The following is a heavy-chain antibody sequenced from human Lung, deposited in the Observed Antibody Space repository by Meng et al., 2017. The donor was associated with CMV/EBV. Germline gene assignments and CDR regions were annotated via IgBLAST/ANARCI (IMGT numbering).Heavy chain of an antibody. J-gene: IGHJ5*01. CDR3: AKSSNSVPRWFDS. V-gene: IGHV3-30*02. Sequence: GGSLRLXCAASGFNFKSYGMHWVRQAPGKGLEWVAFIRYDGSNKNYEESVKGRFTISRDNSKNTLYLQMNSLTVEDTALYYCAKSSNSVPRWFDSWGQGALVTVS. CDR1: GFNFKSYG. D-gene: IGHD2-15*01. CDR2: IRYDGSNK.